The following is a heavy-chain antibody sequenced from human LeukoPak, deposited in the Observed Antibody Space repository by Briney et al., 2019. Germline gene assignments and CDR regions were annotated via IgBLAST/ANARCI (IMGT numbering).Heavy chain of an antibody. D-gene: IGHD2-2*01. CDR1: GYTFTSYG. J-gene: IGHJ6*02. Sequence: ASVKVSCKASGYTFTSYGISWVRQAPGQGLEWMGWISAYNGNTNYAQKLQGRVTMTTDTSTSTAYMELRSLRSDDTAVYYCARDLYCSSTSCYDSPYLLGMDVWGQGTTVTVSS. V-gene: IGHV1-18*01. CDR3: ARDLYCSSTSCYDSPYLLGMDV. CDR2: ISAYNGNT.